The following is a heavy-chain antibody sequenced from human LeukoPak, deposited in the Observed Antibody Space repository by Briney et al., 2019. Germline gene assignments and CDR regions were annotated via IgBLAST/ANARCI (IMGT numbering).Heavy chain of an antibody. D-gene: IGHD3-10*01. CDR3: VKESGPFGAFDV. J-gene: IGHJ3*01. CDR1: GFTFSSYA. V-gene: IGHV3-30-3*02. Sequence: PGGSLRLSCAASGFTFSSYAMHWVRQAPGKGLEWVAVISYDGSNKYYADSVKGRFTISRDNSKNTLSLQLNSLRPEDTTIYYCVKESGPFGAFDVWGQGTMVTVSS. CDR2: ISYDGSNK.